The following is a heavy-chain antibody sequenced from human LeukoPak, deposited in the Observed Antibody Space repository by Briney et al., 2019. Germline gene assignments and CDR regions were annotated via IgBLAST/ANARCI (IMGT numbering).Heavy chain of an antibody. D-gene: IGHD5-12*01. V-gene: IGHV3-66*01. CDR2: FYSGGST. J-gene: IGHJ4*02. CDR1: GFAVSSNY. CDR3: ARGRGYSGYDESYPFDY. Sequence: WGSLRLSFAASGFAVSSNYMNWVRQAPGKGLEWLSVFYSGGSTDYADSVKGRFTMSRDNSKNTLYLQMNSLRAEDTAVYYCARGRGYSGYDESYPFDYWGQGTLVTVSS.